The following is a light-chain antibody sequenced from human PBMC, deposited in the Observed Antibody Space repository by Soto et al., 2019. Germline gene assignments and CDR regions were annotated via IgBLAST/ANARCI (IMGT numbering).Light chain of an antibody. CDR2: EVS. J-gene: IGLJ1*01. Sequence: QSALTQPASVSGSPGQSITISCTGTSSDVGGYNYVSWYQEHPGKAPKLMIYEVSNRPSGVSNRFSGSKSGNTASLTISGLQAEYEDDYYCSSYTSSSIDYVFGTWTK. CDR1: SSDVGGYNY. V-gene: IGLV2-14*01. CDR3: SSYTSSSIDYV.